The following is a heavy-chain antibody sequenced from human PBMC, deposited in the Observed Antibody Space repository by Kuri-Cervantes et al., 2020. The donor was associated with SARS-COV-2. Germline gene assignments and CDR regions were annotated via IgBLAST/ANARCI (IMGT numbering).Heavy chain of an antibody. J-gene: IGHJ4*02. CDR1: GFTFSSYG. Sequence: GESLKISCAASGFTFSSYGMHWVRQAPGKGLERVAFIRYDGSNKYYAVSVKGRFTISRDNSKNTLYLQMNSLRAEDTAVYYCAKGPDYWGQGTLVTVSS. CDR3: AKGPDY. CDR2: IRYDGSNK. V-gene: IGHV3-30*02.